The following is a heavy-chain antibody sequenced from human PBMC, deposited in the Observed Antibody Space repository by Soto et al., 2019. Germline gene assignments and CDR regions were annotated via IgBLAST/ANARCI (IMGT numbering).Heavy chain of an antibody. J-gene: IGHJ6*02. CDR1: GYTFTTYY. V-gene: IGHV1-46*01. CDR2: IIPSGGST. Sequence: QVQLVQSGAEVKKPGASVKVSCKASGYTFTTYYMHWVRQAPGQGLEWMGTIIPSGGSTSYAQKFQGRVTMTRDTSTSTAYMALSSLTSEDTAVYYCARALAPFYYYYGMDVWGQGTTVTFSS. CDR3: ARALAPFYYYYGMDV. D-gene: IGHD3-3*02.